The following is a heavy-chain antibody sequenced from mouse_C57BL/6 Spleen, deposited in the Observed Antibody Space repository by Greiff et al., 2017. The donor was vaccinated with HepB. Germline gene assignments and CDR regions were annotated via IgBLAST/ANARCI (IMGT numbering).Heavy chain of an antibody. D-gene: IGHD2-14*01. CDR3: ARQGYSGTWDFDV. CDR2: ISSGGSYT. J-gene: IGHJ1*03. CDR1: GFTFSSYG. V-gene: IGHV5-6*01. Sequence: EVHLVESGGDLVKPGGSLKLSCAASGFTFSSYGMSWVRQTPDKRLEWVATISSGGSYTYYPDSVKGRFTISRDNAKNTLYLQMSSLKSEDTDMYYCARQGYSGTWDFDVWGTGTTVTVSS.